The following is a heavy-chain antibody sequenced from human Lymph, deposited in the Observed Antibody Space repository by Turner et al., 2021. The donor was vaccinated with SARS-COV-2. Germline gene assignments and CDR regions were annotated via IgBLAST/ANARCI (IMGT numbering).Heavy chain of an antibody. Sequence: QGQLVQSGAEVKKHWSSVTVSCQASGGTFSSSAISWVRQAPGQWLEWMGGIIPIFGTANYAQRFQGRVTITADESTSTAYMELRSLISEDTAVYYCARGAAYCSGGSCYRKGFDYWGQGTPVTVS. V-gene: IGHV1-69*01. D-gene: IGHD2-15*01. CDR3: ARGAAYCSGGSCYRKGFDY. J-gene: IGHJ4*02. CDR1: GGTFSSSA. CDR2: IIPIFGTA.